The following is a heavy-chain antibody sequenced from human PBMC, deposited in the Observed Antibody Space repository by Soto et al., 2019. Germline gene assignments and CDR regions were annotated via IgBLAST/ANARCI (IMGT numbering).Heavy chain of an antibody. J-gene: IGHJ5*02. V-gene: IGHV3-23*01. CDR2: ITGTAGNT. Sequence: PGGSLRLSCAASGFTFSIYAMTWVRQAPGKGLEWVSSITGTAGNTYYADSVKGRFTMSRDNSKKTLYMQMNNLRVEDTAVYYCARVPNEYGDPRFDPCGQGTLVTVSS. D-gene: IGHD4-17*01. CDR1: GFTFSIYA. CDR3: ARVPNEYGDPRFDP.